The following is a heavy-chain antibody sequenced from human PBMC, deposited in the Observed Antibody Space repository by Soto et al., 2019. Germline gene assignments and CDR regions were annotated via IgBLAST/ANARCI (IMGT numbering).Heavy chain of an antibody. Sequence: SVKGSCKASGGTFSSYTVSWLRQSAGQGLEWVGGIFPISGTTNYAQKFQGRVTIAADESTTTAYMELSSLKSEDTAMYYCATCDGTGYYLYYFDYWGQGTLVTVSS. CDR3: ATCDGTGYYLYYFDY. CDR2: IFPISGTT. D-gene: IGHD3-9*01. CDR1: GGTFSSYT. J-gene: IGHJ4*02. V-gene: IGHV1-69*13.